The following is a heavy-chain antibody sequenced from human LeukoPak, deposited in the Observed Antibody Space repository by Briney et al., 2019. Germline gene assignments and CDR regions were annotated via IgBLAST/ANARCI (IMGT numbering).Heavy chain of an antibody. CDR2: ISSSGSTI. D-gene: IGHD5-18*01. CDR1: GFTFSSYE. J-gene: IGHJ4*02. CDR3: AREGYSYDHYFDY. V-gene: IGHV3-48*03. Sequence: GGSLRLSCAASGFTFSSYEMNWVRQAPGKGLEWVSYISSSGSTIYYADSVKGRFTISRDNDKNSLYLQMNSLRGEDTAVYYCAREGYSYDHYFDYRGQGTLVTVSS.